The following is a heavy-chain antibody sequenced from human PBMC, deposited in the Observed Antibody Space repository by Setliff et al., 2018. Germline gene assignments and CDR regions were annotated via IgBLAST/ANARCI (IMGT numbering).Heavy chain of an antibody. CDR2: IYPGDSHT. CDR3: ARRGEGFFNWFDP. Sequence: PGESLKISCKGSGYSFTSYWIGWVRQMPGKGLEWMGIIYPGDSHTRYSPSFQGQVTMSADKSINTAYLQWSNLKASDTAVYYCARRGEGFFNWFDPWGQGTLVTVSS. D-gene: IGHD2-21*01. CDR1: GYSFTSYW. V-gene: IGHV5-51*01. J-gene: IGHJ5*02.